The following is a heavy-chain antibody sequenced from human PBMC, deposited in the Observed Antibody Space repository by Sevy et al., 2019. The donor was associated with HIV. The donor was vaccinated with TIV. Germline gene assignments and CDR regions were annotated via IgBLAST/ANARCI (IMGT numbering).Heavy chain of an antibody. CDR1: GYSFTKYW. J-gene: IGHJ4*02. Sequence: GESLKISCKGSGYSFTKYWIGWVRQMPGKGLEWMGIFYPGDSDTRYRPSFQGQVTISADKSISTAYLQWSSLKASDTAMYYCTSLGGNDTSGYHFFDHWGQGTLVTVSS. D-gene: IGHD3-22*01. CDR3: TSLGGNDTSGYHFFDH. V-gene: IGHV5-51*01. CDR2: FYPGDSDT.